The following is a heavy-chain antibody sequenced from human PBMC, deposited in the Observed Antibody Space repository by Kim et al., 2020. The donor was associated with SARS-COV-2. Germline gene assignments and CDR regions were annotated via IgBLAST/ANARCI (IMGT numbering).Heavy chain of an antibody. Sequence: GESLKISCKGSGYRFTSYWISWVRQMPGKGLEWMGRIDPSDSYTKYSPSFQGHVTMSSDKSISTAYLQWSSLKASDTAMYYCAKDDYGGPVSTYGMDVWSQGTTVTVSS. CDR2: IDPSDSYT. V-gene: IGHV5-10-1*01. D-gene: IGHD4-17*01. J-gene: IGHJ6*02. CDR1: GYRFTSYW. CDR3: AKDDYGGPVSTYGMDV.